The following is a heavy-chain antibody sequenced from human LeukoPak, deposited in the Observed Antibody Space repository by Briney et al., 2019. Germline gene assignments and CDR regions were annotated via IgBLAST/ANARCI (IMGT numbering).Heavy chain of an antibody. J-gene: IGHJ4*02. Sequence: GASVKVSCKASGYTFTSYGISWVRQAPGQGLEWMGWISAYNGNTNYAQKLQGRVTMTTDTSTSTAYMELRSLRSDDTAVYYRARALGPYIVVVPAAMGFDYWGQGTLVTVSS. D-gene: IGHD2-2*01. CDR1: GYTFTSYG. CDR2: ISAYNGNT. V-gene: IGHV1-18*01. CDR3: ARALGPYIVVVPAAMGFDY.